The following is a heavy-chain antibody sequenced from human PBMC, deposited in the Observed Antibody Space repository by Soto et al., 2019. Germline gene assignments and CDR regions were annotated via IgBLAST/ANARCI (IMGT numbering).Heavy chain of an antibody. J-gene: IGHJ6*03. CDR3: ARGSITMVRGDYYMDV. V-gene: IGHV4-4*02. CDR2: IYHSGST. D-gene: IGHD3-10*01. Sequence: SETLSLTCAVSSGSISSSNWWSWVRQPPGKGLEWIGEIYHSGSTNYNPSLKSRVTISVDKSKNQFSLKLSSVTAADTAVYYCARGSITMVRGDYYMDVWGKGTTVTVSS. CDR1: SGSISSSNW.